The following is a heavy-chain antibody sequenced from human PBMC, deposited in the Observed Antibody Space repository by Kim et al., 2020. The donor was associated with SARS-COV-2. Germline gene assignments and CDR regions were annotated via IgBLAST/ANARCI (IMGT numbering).Heavy chain of an antibody. D-gene: IGHD6-19*01. V-gene: IGHV3-11*04. Sequence: GGSLRLSCAASGFTFSDYYMSWIRQAPGKGLEWVSYISSSGSTIYYADSVKGRFTISRDNAKNSLYLQMNSLRAEDTAVYYCARDLIGYSSGWYSRDYGMDVWGQGPTVTVSS. J-gene: IGHJ6*02. CDR2: ISSSGSTI. CDR1: GFTFSDYY. CDR3: ARDLIGYSSGWYSRDYGMDV.